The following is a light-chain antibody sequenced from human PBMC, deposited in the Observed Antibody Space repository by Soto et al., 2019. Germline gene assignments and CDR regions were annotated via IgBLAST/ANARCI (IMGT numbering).Light chain of an antibody. V-gene: IGKV1-5*01. Sequence: DIQMTQSPSTLSASIGDRVTITCRASQIISEWLAWYQQKPGKAPKVLIYDASSLPSGVPGRFSGSGSGTEFTLTISSLQPDDFATYFCQQYSTYSWTFGQGTKVDIK. CDR2: DAS. J-gene: IGKJ1*01. CDR1: QIISEW. CDR3: QQYSTYSWT.